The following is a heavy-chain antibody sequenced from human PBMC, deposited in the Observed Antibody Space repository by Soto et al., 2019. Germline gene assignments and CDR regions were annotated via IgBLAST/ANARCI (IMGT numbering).Heavy chain of an antibody. Sequence: NPSETLSLTCTVSGGSISSYYWSWIRQPPGKGLEWIGYIYYSGSTNYNPSLKSRVTISVDTSKNQFSLKLSSVTAADTAVYYCARLEWLVRGLAIDYWGQGTLVTVSS. D-gene: IGHD6-19*01. CDR1: GGSISSYY. V-gene: IGHV4-59*01. CDR2: IYYSGST. J-gene: IGHJ4*02. CDR3: ARLEWLVRGLAIDY.